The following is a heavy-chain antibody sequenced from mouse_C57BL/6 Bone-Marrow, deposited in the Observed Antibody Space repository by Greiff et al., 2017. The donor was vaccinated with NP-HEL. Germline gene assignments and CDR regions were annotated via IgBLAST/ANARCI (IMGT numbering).Heavy chain of an antibody. J-gene: IGHJ1*03. CDR3: ARCGSSYRYFDV. CDR2: INPSTGGT. CDR1: GYSFTGYY. Sequence: VQLKESGPELVKPGASVKISCKASGYSFTGYYMNWVKQSPEKSLEWIGEINPSTGGTTYNQKFKAKATLTVDKSSSTAYMQLKSLTSEDSAVYYCARCGSSYRYFDVWGTGTTVTVSS. V-gene: IGHV1-42*01. D-gene: IGHD1-1*01.